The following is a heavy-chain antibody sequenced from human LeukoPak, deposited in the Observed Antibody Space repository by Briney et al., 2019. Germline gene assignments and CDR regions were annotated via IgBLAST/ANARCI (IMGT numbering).Heavy chain of an antibody. J-gene: IGHJ4*02. D-gene: IGHD3-10*01. Sequence: ASVNVSCKASGYTFTTYGISWVRQAPGQGLEWMGWISTYNGNTNYAQKLQGRVTMTRDTSTSTAYMELRSLRSDDTAVYHCARDEYYYASGSSAGIDHWGQGTLVTVSS. CDR3: ARDEYYYASGSSAGIDH. CDR1: GYTFTTYG. V-gene: IGHV1-18*01. CDR2: ISTYNGNT.